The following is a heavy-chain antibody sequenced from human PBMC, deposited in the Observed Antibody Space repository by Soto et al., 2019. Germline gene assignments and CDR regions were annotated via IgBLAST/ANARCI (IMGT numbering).Heavy chain of an antibody. D-gene: IGHD3-22*01. Sequence: QVQLVQSGAELRKPGVSVKVSCKASGYSFSSYGINWVRQAPGQGLEWMGWINTYNGNRNYAQKFEDRVTMTTATSTNTVYMELRSLKSDDTAIYYCARDRLRGYDSSGFYSWGQGTLVTVSS. J-gene: IGHJ4*02. CDR1: GYSFSSYG. V-gene: IGHV1-18*01. CDR2: INTYNGNR. CDR3: ARDRLRGYDSSGFYS.